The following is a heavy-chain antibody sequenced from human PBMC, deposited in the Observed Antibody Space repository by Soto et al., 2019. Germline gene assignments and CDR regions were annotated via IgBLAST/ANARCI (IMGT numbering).Heavy chain of an antibody. CDR2: IRSKTNNYAT. J-gene: IGHJ4*02. CDR3: TNGKAY. CDR1: GFTFSGSA. Sequence: GGSLRLSCAPSGFTFSGSAMHWVRQASGKGLEWIGRIRSKTNNYATAYAASVKGTFTISRDDSENTVYLQMNSLKADDTAVYYCTNGKAYWGQGTLVTVSS. V-gene: IGHV3-73*01.